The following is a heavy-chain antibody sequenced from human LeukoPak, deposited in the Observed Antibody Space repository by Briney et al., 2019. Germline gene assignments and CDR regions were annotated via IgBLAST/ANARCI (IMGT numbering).Heavy chain of an antibody. J-gene: IGHJ5*02. CDR2: ISSSGSTI. Sequence: GGSLRLSCAASGFTFSDYYMTWIRQAPGKGLEWVSYISSSGSTIYYADSVKGRFTISRDNAKNSLYLQMNSLGAEDTAVYYCARGYDSSGYNWIDPWGQGTLVTVSS. D-gene: IGHD3-22*01. CDR1: GFTFSDYY. V-gene: IGHV3-11*01. CDR3: ARGYDSSGYNWIDP.